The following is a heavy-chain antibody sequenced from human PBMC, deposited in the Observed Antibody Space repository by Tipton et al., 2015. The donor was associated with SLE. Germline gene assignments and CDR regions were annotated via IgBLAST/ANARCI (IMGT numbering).Heavy chain of an antibody. CDR2: INHSGST. CDR3: ASAPLGYCSSTSCQAFDP. J-gene: IGHJ5*02. CDR1: GYSISSGYY. V-gene: IGHV4-38-2*02. D-gene: IGHD2-2*01. Sequence: TLSLTCTVSGYSISSGYYWGWIRQPPGKGLEWIGEINHSGSTNYNPSLKSRVTISVDTSKNQFSLKLSSVTAADTAVYYCASAPLGYCSSTSCQAFDPWGQGTLVTVSS.